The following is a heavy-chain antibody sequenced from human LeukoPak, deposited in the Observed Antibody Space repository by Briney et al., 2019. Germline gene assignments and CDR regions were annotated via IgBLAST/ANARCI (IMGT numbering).Heavy chain of an antibody. V-gene: IGHV1-2*02. Sequence: GASVKVSCKASGYTFSACYMHWVRQAPGQGLEWMGWIDANSGDTKYAQKFQGRVTITRDTSIGTAYMELNSLISDDTAVYYCASEAFCVGGSCQLHRVASWGPGTQVTVSS. CDR1: GYTFSACY. D-gene: IGHD2-15*01. CDR3: ASEAFCVGGSCQLHRVAS. CDR2: IDANSGDT. J-gene: IGHJ4*02.